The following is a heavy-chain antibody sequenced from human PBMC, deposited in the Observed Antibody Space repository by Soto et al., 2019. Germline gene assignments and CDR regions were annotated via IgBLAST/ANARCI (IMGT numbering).Heavy chain of an antibody. J-gene: IGHJ1*01. CDR1: GFTFSSYA. Sequence: GGSLRLSCAASGFTFSSYAMSWVRQAPGKGLEWVSAISGSGGSTYYADSVKGRFTISRDNSKNTLYLQMNSLRAEDTAVYYCAKGMVWFGELLSPTGYFQHWGQGTLVTVSS. V-gene: IGHV3-23*01. D-gene: IGHD3-10*01. CDR3: AKGMVWFGELLSPTGYFQH. CDR2: ISGSGGST.